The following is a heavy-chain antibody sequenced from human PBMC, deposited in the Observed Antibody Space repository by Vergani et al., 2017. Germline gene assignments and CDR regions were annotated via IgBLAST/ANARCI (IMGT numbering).Heavy chain of an antibody. Sequence: QVQLVQSGAEVKKPGASVKVSCKASGYTFTSYDINWVRQATGQGLEWMGWMNPNSGNTGYAQKFQGRVTMTRDTSISTAYMELSRLRSDDTAVYYCARGMVTAITRDDAFDIWGQGTMVTVSS. CDR1: GYTFTSYD. CDR2: MNPNSGNT. D-gene: IGHD2-21*02. V-gene: IGHV1-8*01. CDR3: ARGMVTAITRDDAFDI. J-gene: IGHJ3*02.